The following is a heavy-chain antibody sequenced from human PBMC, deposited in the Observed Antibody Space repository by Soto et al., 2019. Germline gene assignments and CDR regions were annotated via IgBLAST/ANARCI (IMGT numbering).Heavy chain of an antibody. V-gene: IGHV3-30*03. CDR1: GFSSSNYF. Sequence: QVQLVESGGGVVQPGRSLRLSCVASGFSSSNYFMHWVRQAPGKGQEWVAAISYDGSNKHYLDAVKGRFTISRDNSKNTLYLQMNSLRGEDTAVHSCVRGDPYYGMDVWGQGTTVTVSS. J-gene: IGHJ6*02. CDR2: ISYDGSNK. CDR3: VRGDPYYGMDV. D-gene: IGHD2-21*02.